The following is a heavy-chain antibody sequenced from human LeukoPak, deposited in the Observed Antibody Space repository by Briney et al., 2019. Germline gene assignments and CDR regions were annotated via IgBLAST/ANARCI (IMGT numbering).Heavy chain of an antibody. V-gene: IGHV3-74*01. J-gene: IGHJ2*01. CDR2: INTDGSTT. CDR3: ARVNTGNWYFDL. CDR1: GFTFSRYW. Sequence: GGSLRLSCAASGFTFSRYWMHWVRQAPGKGLVWVSRINTDGSTTSCADSVRGRFTISRDNAENTVYLQMNSLGAEDTALYFCARVNTGNWYFDLWGRGTLVTVSS. D-gene: IGHD3-10*01.